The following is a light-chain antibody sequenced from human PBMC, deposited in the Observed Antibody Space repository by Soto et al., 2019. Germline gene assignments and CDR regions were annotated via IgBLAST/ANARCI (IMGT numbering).Light chain of an antibody. CDR2: DVS. CDR3: SSYTGSTTLHYV. Sequence: QSALTQPASVSGYPGQSITISCTGTSSDVGGYNYVSWYQQHPGKAPKLLIYDVSNRPSGASNRFSGSKSGNTASLTISGLQAEDEADYYCSSYTGSTTLHYVFGTGTKVTV. V-gene: IGLV2-14*01. J-gene: IGLJ1*01. CDR1: SSDVGGYNY.